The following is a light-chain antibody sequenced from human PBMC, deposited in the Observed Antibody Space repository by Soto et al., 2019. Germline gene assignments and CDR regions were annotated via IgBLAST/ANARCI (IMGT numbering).Light chain of an antibody. CDR3: SSYGGSNNLV. CDR2: EVI. CDR1: SSDVGGYKF. Sequence: QSALTQPPSASGSPGQSVTISCTGTSSDVGGYKFVSWYQQHPGKAPKLIIYEVIKRPSGVPDRFSGSKSGKTASLTVSGLQAEDEGDYYCSSYGGSNNLVFGGGTKLTVL. J-gene: IGLJ2*01. V-gene: IGLV2-8*01.